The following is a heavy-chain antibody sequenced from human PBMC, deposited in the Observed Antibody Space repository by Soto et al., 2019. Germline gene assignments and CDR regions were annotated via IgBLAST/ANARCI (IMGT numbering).Heavy chain of an antibody. CDR1: GFTVSSSH. V-gene: IGHV3-53*01. CDR3: ARSDGRY. CDR2: IYSGGST. Sequence: PGGSLRLSCAASGFTVSSSHMSWVRQAPGKGLEWVSVIYSGGSTYYAVSVRGRFSISRDNSRNTVYLQMNSLRAEDTAVYYCARSDGRYWGQGT. J-gene: IGHJ4*02.